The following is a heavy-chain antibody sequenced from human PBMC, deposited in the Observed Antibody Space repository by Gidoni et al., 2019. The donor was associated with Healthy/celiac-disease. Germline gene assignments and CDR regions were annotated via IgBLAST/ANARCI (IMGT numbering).Heavy chain of an antibody. V-gene: IGHV1-8*01. CDR3: ARSELGYSGYDSYYYYYGMDV. CDR1: VYTFPSYD. CDR2: MNPNSGNT. D-gene: IGHD5-12*01. J-gene: IGHJ6*02. Sequence: QVQLVQSGAEVKKPGASVKVSCKASVYTFPSYDINWVRQATGHGLEWMGWMNPNSGNTGYAQKFQGRVTMTRNTSISTAYMELSSLRSEDTAVYYCARSELGYSGYDSYYYYYGMDVWGQGTTVTVSS.